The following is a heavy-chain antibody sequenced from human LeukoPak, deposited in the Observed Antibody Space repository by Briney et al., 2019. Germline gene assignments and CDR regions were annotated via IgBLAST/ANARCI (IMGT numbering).Heavy chain of an antibody. CDR2: IFYSGSP. CDR3: ARQGFGRGWYYYFAY. CDR1: GGSISSYS. Sequence: ETLSLTCTVSGGSISSYSWSWIRQPPGKGLEWIGDIFYSGSPNYNPSLKSRVTISVDTSKNQFSLKLSSVTAADTAVYYCARQGFGRGWYYYFAYWGQGPLVTVSS. V-gene: IGHV4-59*08. D-gene: IGHD6-19*01. J-gene: IGHJ4*02.